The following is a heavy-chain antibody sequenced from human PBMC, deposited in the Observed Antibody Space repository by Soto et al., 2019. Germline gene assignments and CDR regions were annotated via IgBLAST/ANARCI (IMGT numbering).Heavy chain of an antibody. CDR1: GYTFTSYG. CDR3: ARGYFDWLFHDAFDI. J-gene: IGHJ3*02. Sequence: ASVKVSCKASGYTFTSYGISWVRQAPGQGLEWMGWISAYNGNTNYAQKLQGRVTMTTDTSTSTAYMELRSLRSDDAAVYYCARGYFDWLFHDAFDIWGQGTMVTVSS. V-gene: IGHV1-18*01. CDR2: ISAYNGNT. D-gene: IGHD3-9*01.